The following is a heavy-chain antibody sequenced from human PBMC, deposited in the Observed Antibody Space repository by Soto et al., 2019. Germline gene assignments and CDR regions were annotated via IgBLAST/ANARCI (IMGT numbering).Heavy chain of an antibody. V-gene: IGHV1-69*02. J-gene: IGHJ6*03. CDR1: GGTFSSYT. D-gene: IGHD2-8*02. CDR3: ASTPPGPYYMDV. Sequence: SVKVSCKASGGTFSSYTISWVRQAPGQGLEWMGRIIPILGRPNYAQKFQGRVTITADRSTSTAYMELSSLRSEDTAVYYCASTPPGPYYMDVGGKGTTVTVSS. CDR2: IIPILGRP.